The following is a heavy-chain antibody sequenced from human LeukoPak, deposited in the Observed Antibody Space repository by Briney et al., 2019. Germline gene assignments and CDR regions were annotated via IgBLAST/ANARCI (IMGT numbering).Heavy chain of an antibody. Sequence: SETLSLTCTVSGYSISSGYYWGWIRQPPGKGLEWIGSIYHSGSTYYNPSLKSRVTISVDTSKNQFSLKLSSVTAADTAVYYCARVWSGGGNSVQDYWGQGTLVTVSS. CDR2: IYHSGST. J-gene: IGHJ4*02. D-gene: IGHD4-23*01. CDR1: GYSISSGYY. V-gene: IGHV4-38-2*02. CDR3: ARVWSGGGNSVQDY.